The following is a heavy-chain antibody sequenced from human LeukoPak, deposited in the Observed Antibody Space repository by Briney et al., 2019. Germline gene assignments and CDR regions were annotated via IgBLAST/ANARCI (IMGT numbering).Heavy chain of an antibody. CDR3: ARGRYDGPFDY. V-gene: IGHV4-31*03. CDR1: SASVSSGGSY. J-gene: IGHJ4*02. Sequence: PSQTLSLTCSVSSASVSSGGSYWSWIRQHPGRGLEWIVYVYYGGGTYYNPSLKSRVFISLDTSKNQFFLNLTSVTAADTAVYYCARGRYDGPFDYWGQGTLVTVSS. D-gene: IGHD3-3*01. CDR2: VYYGGGT.